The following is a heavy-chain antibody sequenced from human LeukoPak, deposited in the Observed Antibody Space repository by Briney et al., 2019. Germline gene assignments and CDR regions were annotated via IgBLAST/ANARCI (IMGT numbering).Heavy chain of an antibody. D-gene: IGHD5-24*01. CDR1: GFTFSSYS. CDR2: ISYDGSNK. V-gene: IGHV3-30*03. J-gene: IGHJ4*02. CDR3: ARDRRWLQLGSKAYYFDY. Sequence: GGSLRLSCAASGFTFSSYSMNWVRQAPGKGLEWVAVISYDGSNKYYADSVKGRFTISRDNSKNTLYLQMNSLRAEDTAVYYRARDRRWLQLGSKAYYFDYWGQGTLVTVSS.